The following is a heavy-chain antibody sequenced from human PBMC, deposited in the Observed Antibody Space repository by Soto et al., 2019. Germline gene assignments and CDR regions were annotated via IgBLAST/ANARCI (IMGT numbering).Heavy chain of an antibody. CDR2: ISSHGRDI. CDR1: GFPFTSDS. CDR3: ARGAALAGKLDL. V-gene: IGHV3-21*06. J-gene: IGHJ4*02. Sequence: EVQLVESVGGLVKPGGSVRLACEASGFPFTSDSMNWVRQSPGQGLEWGSSISSHGRDIFYADSVKGRFTISRDNAKDSLPLQTNSLTGEDSAGYYCARGAALAGKLDLCGQGTLVTVSS. D-gene: IGHD6-19*01.